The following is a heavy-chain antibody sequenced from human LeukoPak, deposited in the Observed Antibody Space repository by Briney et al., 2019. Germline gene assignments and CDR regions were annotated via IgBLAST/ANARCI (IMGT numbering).Heavy chain of an antibody. J-gene: IGHJ4*02. CDR1: GDAITRSNW. D-gene: IGHD2-2*01. CDR3: AVDCSTTSCYGGDY. CDR2: VFPGGNT. V-gene: IGHV4-4*02. Sequence: SETLSLTCAVSGDAITRSNWWSWVRQPPGKGLEWIGEVFPGGNTNYNPSLKSRVTISIDMSKNQLSLKLTSVTAADTSVYYCAVDCSTTSCYGGDYWGQGTLVTVSS.